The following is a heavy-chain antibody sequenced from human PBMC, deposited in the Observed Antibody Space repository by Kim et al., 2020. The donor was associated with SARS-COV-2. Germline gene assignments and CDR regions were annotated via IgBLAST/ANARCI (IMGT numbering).Heavy chain of an antibody. D-gene: IGHD2-2*01. Sequence: SETLSLTCAVYGGSFSGYYWSWIRQPPGKGLEWIGEINHSGSTNYNPSLKSRVTISVDTSKNQFSLKLSSVTAADTAVYYCARGLARVCRSTSSRLSSSCENFDYWGQGTLVTVSS. V-gene: IGHV4-34*01. J-gene: IGHJ4*02. CDR1: GGSFSGYY. CDR3: ARGLARVCRSTSSRLSSSCENFDY. CDR2: INHSGST.